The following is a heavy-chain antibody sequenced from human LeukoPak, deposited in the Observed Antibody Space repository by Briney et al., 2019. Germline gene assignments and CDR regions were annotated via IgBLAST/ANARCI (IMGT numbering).Heavy chain of an antibody. CDR2: ISSSSSTI. CDR3: ARDQSRGYYDSSGYYYVRAAPYYFDY. Sequence: PGGSLRLSCAASGFTFSSYSMNWVRQAPGKGLEWVSYISSSSSTIYYADSVKGRFTISRDNAKNSLYLQMNSLRAEDTAVYYCARDQSRGYYDSSGYYYVRAAPYYFDYWGQGTLVTVSS. J-gene: IGHJ4*02. V-gene: IGHV3-48*04. CDR1: GFTFSSYS. D-gene: IGHD3-22*01.